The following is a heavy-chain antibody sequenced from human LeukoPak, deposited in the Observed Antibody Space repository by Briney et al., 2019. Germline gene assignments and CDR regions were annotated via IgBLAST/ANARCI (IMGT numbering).Heavy chain of an antibody. J-gene: IGHJ3*02. CDR2: INPNSGGT. D-gene: IGHD2-15*01. V-gene: IGHV1-2*02. Sequence: ASVKVSCKASGYTFTGYYMHWVRQAPGQGLEWMGWINPNSGGTTYAQKFQGRVTMTRDTSISTAYMELSRLRSDDTAVYYCARDNYVAGYDDAFDIWGQGTMVTVSS. CDR1: GYTFTGYY. CDR3: ARDNYVAGYDDAFDI.